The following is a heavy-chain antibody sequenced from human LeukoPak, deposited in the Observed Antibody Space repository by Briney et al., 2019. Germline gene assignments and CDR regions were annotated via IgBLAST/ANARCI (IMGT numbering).Heavy chain of an antibody. D-gene: IGHD4-17*01. Sequence: GGSLRLSCAASGFTFSSYGMHWVRQAPGKGLEWVAVISYDGSNEYYADSVKGRFTISRDNSKNTLYLQMNSLRAEDTAVYYCARGDYGDYDIPFDIWGQGTMVTVSS. J-gene: IGHJ3*02. V-gene: IGHV3-30*03. CDR3: ARGDYGDYDIPFDI. CDR2: ISYDGSNE. CDR1: GFTFSSYG.